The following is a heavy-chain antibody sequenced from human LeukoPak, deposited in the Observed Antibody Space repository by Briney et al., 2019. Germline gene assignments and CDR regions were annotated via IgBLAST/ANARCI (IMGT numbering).Heavy chain of an antibody. CDR3: ASAPHTYYDFWSGYGAAFDI. Sequence: SVKVSCKASGGTFSSYAISWVRQAPGQGLEGMGGIIPIFGTANYAQKFQGRVKITADESTSTAYMELSSLRSEDTAVYYCASAPHTYYDFWSGYGAAFDIWGQGTMVTVSS. CDR2: IIPIFGTA. V-gene: IGHV1-69*13. J-gene: IGHJ3*02. CDR1: GGTFSSYA. D-gene: IGHD3-3*01.